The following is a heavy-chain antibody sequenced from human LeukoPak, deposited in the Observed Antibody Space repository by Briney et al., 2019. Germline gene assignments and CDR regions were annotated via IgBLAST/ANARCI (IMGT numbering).Heavy chain of an antibody. Sequence: PGGSLTLSCSASGFTFSSHWMHWVRQAPGKGLVWVTRISSDGSNTSYADFVKGRFTISRDNAKNTLYLQMRSLRAEDTAMYYCARISLSGRVKDHWAQGTRVSVSS. CDR2: ISSDGSNT. J-gene: IGHJ4*02. CDR3: ARISLSGRVKDH. V-gene: IGHV3-74*01. CDR1: GFTFSSHW. D-gene: IGHD3-9*01.